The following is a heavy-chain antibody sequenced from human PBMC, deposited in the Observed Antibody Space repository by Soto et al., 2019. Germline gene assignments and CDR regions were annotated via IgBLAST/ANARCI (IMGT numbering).Heavy chain of an antibody. D-gene: IGHD6-6*01. V-gene: IGHV4-61*01. CDR3: ARRPRRLT. CDR2: IYYSGST. CDR1: GGSVSSGSYY. J-gene: IGHJ5*02. Sequence: PSQTLSLTCTFSGGSVSSGSYYWSWIRQPPGKGLEWIGYIYYSGSTNYNPSLKSRVTISVDTSKNQFSLKLSSVTAADTAVYYSARRPRRLTWGQGTLVTVSS.